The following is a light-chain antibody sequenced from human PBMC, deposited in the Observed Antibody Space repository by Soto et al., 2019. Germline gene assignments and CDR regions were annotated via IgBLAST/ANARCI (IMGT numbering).Light chain of an antibody. CDR1: QIIANN. Sequence: DIVMMQSPATLSVSPGERATLSCRASQIIANNLAWYQQKHGQAPRLLIYGASTRAPGIPARFSGSGSGTDLTITISGLKPEDRETYDGQSYNTARPTFGQGTRLEIK. CDR3: QSYNTARPT. CDR2: GAS. J-gene: IGKJ5*01. V-gene: IGKV3-15*01.